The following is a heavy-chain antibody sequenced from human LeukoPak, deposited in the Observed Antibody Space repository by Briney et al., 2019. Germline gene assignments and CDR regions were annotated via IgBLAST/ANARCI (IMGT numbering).Heavy chain of an antibody. D-gene: IGHD3-22*01. J-gene: IGHJ4*02. CDR3: AKGAYRYYDSSDYYRPYYFDY. Sequence: GGSLRLSCSASGFTFTSYPMTWVRQAPGKGLEWVSSVSGSAGRTYYADSVKGRFTISRDNSKNTLYLQMNSLRAEDTAVYYCAKGAYRYYDSSDYYRPYYFDYWGQGTRVTVSS. CDR2: VSGSAGRT. CDR1: GFTFTSYP. V-gene: IGHV3-23*01.